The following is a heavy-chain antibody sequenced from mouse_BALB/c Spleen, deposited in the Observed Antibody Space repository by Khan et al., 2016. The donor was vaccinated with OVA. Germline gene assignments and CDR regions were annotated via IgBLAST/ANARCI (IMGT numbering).Heavy chain of an antibody. CDR1: GDSFTKLG. V-gene: IGHV9-3-1*01. CDR2: KNNFTGKP. J-gene: IGHJ4*01. Sequence: SGPEMKKPGEKGQNLCKASGDSFTKLGKNRVKEFSGKAFKMKGWKNNFTGKPTYADVFKGRFAFSLETSASTASLQINNLKNEDTATYFCARPPYFSYSLDHWGQGTSVTVSS. CDR3: ARPPYFSYSLDH. D-gene: IGHD2-12*01.